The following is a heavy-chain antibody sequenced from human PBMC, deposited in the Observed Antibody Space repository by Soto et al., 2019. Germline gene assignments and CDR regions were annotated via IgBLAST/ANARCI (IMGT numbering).Heavy chain of an antibody. V-gene: IGHV4-31*03. Sequence: NPSETLSLTCTVSGGSISSGGYYWSWIRQHPGKGLEWIGYIYYSGSTYYNPSLKSRVTISVDTSKNQFSLKLSSVTAADTAVYYCARDEGEGITGTTYGMDVWGQGTTVTVSS. CDR1: GGSISSGGYY. D-gene: IGHD1-7*01. J-gene: IGHJ6*02. CDR2: IYYSGST. CDR3: ARDEGEGITGTTYGMDV.